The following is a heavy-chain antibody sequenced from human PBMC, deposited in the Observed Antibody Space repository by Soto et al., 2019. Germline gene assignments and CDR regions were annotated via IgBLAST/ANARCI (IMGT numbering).Heavy chain of an antibody. CDR3: ARDGEGYCSGGRCSAENWFDP. J-gene: IGHJ5*02. CDR1: GGSISSGGYY. D-gene: IGHD2-15*01. Sequence: QVQLQESGPGLVKPSQTLSLTCTVSGGSISSGGYYWSWIRQHPGKGLEWIGYIYYSGSTYYNPSLKSRVTMSVDTSKNQFSLKLSSVTAADAAVYYCARDGEGYCSGGRCSAENWFDPWGQGILVTVSS. V-gene: IGHV4-31*03. CDR2: IYYSGST.